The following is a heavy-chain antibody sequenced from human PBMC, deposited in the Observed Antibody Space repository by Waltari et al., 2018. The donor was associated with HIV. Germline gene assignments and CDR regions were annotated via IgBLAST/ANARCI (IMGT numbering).Heavy chain of an antibody. V-gene: IGHV3-21*01. CDR1: VFTFSRRS. Sequence: EVQMVESGGGLVQPGGSLRLPCDASVFTFSRRSMNWVRQAPGKGLEWVSSISSSSSYIYYADSVKGRFTISRDNAKNSLYLQMNSLRAEDTAVYYCAGSSSWFDYWGQGTLVTVSS. CDR3: AGSSSWFDY. D-gene: IGHD6-13*01. CDR2: ISSSSSYI. J-gene: IGHJ4*02.